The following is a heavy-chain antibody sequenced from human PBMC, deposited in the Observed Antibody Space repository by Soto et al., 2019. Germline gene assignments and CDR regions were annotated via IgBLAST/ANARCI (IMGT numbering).Heavy chain of an antibody. CDR2: ISAYNGNT. V-gene: IGHV1-18*04. Sequence: EASVKVSCKASGYTFTSYGISWVRQAPGQGLEWMGWISAYNGNTNYAQKLQGRVTMTTDTSTSTAYMELRSLRSDDTAVYYCARFVPTGPRLTGYSSGWYLAYWGQGTLVTVSS. D-gene: IGHD6-19*01. J-gene: IGHJ4*02. CDR3: ARFVPTGPRLTGYSSGWYLAY. CDR1: GYTFTSYG.